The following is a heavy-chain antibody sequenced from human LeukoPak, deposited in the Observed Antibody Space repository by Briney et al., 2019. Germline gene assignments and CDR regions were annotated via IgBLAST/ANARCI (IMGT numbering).Heavy chain of an antibody. Sequence: PSETLSLTCAVYGGSFSGYYWSWIRQPPGKGLEWIGEINHSGSTNYNPSLKSRVTISVDTSRNQFSLKLSSVTAADTAVYYCARGRFRHYDFWSGYPLIYYFDYWGQGTLVTVSS. D-gene: IGHD3-3*01. J-gene: IGHJ4*02. V-gene: IGHV4-34*01. CDR1: GGSFSGYY. CDR2: INHSGST. CDR3: ARGRFRHYDFWSGYPLIYYFDY.